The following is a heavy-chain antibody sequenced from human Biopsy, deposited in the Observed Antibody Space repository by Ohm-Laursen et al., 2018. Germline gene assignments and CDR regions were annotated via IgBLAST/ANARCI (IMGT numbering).Heavy chain of an antibody. CDR1: SYTFTDYN. CDR2: INCKTGAT. Sequence: SVTVSCKASSYTFTDYNIHWMRQAPGQGLEWLGYINCKTGATNYAQKFQGTVTMTRDTSKSTAYLALGSLRSADTAIYYCARDPLNGHKHFDYWGQGSLVTVSS. V-gene: IGHV1-2*02. D-gene: IGHD2-8*01. CDR3: ARDPLNGHKHFDY. J-gene: IGHJ4*02.